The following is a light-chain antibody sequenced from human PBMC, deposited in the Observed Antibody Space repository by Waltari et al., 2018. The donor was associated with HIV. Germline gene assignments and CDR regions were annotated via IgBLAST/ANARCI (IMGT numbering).Light chain of an antibody. J-gene: IGLJ2*01. CDR2: EVN. V-gene: IGLV2-8*01. CDR1: SRDVGGFDY. CDR3: TSYKDANDVV. Sequence: QSALTQPPSASASPGQSVTISCTGTSRDVGGFDYVSWYHQQPPKAPKLILYEVNRRPSGVPDRFSGSKSGNTASLTVSGLQPEDEGDYYCTSYKDANDVVFGGGTKLTVL.